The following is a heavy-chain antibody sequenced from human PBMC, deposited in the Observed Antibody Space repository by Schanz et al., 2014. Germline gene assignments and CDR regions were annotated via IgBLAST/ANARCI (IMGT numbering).Heavy chain of an antibody. D-gene: IGHD4-17*01. CDR1: GFTFSTFA. CDR2: ISHDGYST. Sequence: EVQLVESGGDLVQPGGSLRLSCSASGFTFSTFAMHWVRQAPGKGLEYISAISHDGYSTYYADSVKGRFTISRDNSKNTLYLQMSSLTTEDTAVYYCARKMKLGVYGGKGHDSLDIWGQGTMVTVSS. CDR3: ARKMKLGVYGGKGHDSLDI. J-gene: IGHJ3*02. V-gene: IGHV3-64D*06.